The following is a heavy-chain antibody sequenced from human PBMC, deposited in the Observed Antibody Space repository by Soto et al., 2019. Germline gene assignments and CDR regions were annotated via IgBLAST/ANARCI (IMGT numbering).Heavy chain of an antibody. CDR2: IVVGSGNT. D-gene: IGHD6-13*01. CDR1: GFTFTSSA. J-gene: IGHJ4*02. Sequence: QMQLVQSGPEVKKPGTSVKVSCKASGFTFTSSAVQWVRQARGQRLEWIGWIVVGSGNTNYAQKFQERVTITRDMSTSTAYRELRSLRPEDTAVYYCAAARNPPTQADFDYWGQGTLVTVSS. V-gene: IGHV1-58*01. CDR3: AAARNPPTQADFDY.